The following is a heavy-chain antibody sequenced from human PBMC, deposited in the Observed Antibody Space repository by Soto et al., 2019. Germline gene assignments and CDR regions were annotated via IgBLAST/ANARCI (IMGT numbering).Heavy chain of an antibody. CDR2: ISGAGGTS. V-gene: IGHV3-23*01. CDR3: AKAANYNNQPYNWFDP. Sequence: EVQLLESGGGLVQPGGSLRLSCAASGFTFSSYAMSWVRQAPGKGLEWVSAISGAGGTSYYTDSVKGRFTISRDNSKNTMDLQMNSLRAGDTAVYYCAKAANYNNQPYNWFDPWGQGTLVTVSS. CDR1: GFTFSSYA. J-gene: IGHJ5*02. D-gene: IGHD4-4*01.